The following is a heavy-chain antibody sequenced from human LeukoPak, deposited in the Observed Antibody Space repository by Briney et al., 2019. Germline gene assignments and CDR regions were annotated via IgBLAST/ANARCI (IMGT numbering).Heavy chain of an antibody. D-gene: IGHD1-26*01. CDR2: FYYSGST. CDR1: GGSISSSSHY. Sequence: KPSETLSLTCTVSGGSISSSSHYWDWVRQPPGKGLEWIGSFYYSGSTYYNPSLKSRVTISIDTSKNQFSLKLSSVTAADTAVYYCARHEGGSLITFDYWGQGTLVTVSS. J-gene: IGHJ4*02. CDR3: ARHEGGSLITFDY. V-gene: IGHV4-39*01.